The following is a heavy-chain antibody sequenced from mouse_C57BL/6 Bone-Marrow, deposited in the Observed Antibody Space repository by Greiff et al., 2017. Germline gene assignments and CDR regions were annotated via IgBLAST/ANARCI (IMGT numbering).Heavy chain of an antibody. V-gene: IGHV1-81*01. J-gene: IGHJ3*01. CDR3: ARDGNYGSSRFAY. Sequence: VQLQRSGAELARPGASVKLSCKASGYTFTSYGISWVKQRTGQGLEWIGEIYPRSGNTYYNEKFKGKATLTADKSSSTAYMELRSLTSEDSAVYFCARDGNYGSSRFAYWGQGTLVTVSA. CDR2: IYPRSGNT. CDR1: GYTFTSYG. D-gene: IGHD1-1*01.